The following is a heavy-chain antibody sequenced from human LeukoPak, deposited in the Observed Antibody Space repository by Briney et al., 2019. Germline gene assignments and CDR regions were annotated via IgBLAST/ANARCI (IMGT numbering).Heavy chain of an antibody. CDR1: GFTFTSSA. J-gene: IGHJ4*02. CDR3: TKLKQWQPQRYFFEC. CDR2: ISGSGGST. D-gene: IGHD6-19*01. V-gene: IGHV3-23*01. Sequence: PGGSLRLSCAASGFTFTSSAMNWVRQAPGKGLEWVSGISGSGGSTYYADSVKGRFTISRDNSENTVYLQMNSLRADDTAVYYCTKLKQWQPQRYFFECWGQGALVTVAS.